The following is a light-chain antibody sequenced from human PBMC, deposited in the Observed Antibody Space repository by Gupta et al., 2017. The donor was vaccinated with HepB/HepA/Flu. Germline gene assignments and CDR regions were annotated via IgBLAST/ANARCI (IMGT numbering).Light chain of an antibody. V-gene: IGLV3-25*03. J-gene: IGLJ2*01. CDR3: QAADSSGCVV. CDR1: ALPKQY. CDR2: KDS. Sequence: SYELTQPPSVSVSPGQTARITCSGDALPKQYAYWYQQKPGQAPVLGIYKDSERPSVIPERFSGSSSGTTVTLTISGVQAEDEADYYCQAADSSGCVVFGGGTKLTVL.